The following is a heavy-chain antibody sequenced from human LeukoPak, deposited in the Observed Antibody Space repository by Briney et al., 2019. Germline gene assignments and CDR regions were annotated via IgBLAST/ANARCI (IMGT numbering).Heavy chain of an antibody. J-gene: IGHJ5*02. D-gene: IGHD3-22*01. CDR2: ISSSSSTI. CDR3: AVVVIPPNWFDP. Sequence: GGSLRLSCAASGFTFSSYSMNWVRQAPGKGLEWVSYISSSSSTIYYADSVKGRFTISRDNAKNSLYLQMNSLRAEDTAVYYCAVVVIPPNWFDPWGQGALVTVSS. V-gene: IGHV3-48*01. CDR1: GFTFSSYS.